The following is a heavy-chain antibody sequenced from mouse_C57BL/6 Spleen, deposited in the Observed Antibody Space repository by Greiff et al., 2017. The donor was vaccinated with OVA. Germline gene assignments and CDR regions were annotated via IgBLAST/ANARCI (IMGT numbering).Heavy chain of an antibody. V-gene: IGHV1-18*01. D-gene: IGHD2-3*01. Sequence: LQQSGPELVKPGASVKIPCKASGYTFTDYNMDWVKQSHGKSLEWIGDINPNNGGTIYNQKFKGKATLTVDKSSSTAYMELRSLTSEDTAVYYCARYDGYPFAYWGQGTLVTVSA. CDR2: INPNNGGT. J-gene: IGHJ3*01. CDR1: GYTFTDYN. CDR3: ARYDGYPFAY.